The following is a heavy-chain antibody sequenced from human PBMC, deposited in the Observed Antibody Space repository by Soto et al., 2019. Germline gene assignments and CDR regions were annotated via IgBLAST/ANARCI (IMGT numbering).Heavy chain of an antibody. CDR3: AIERLGADSSGNYWNYMDV. D-gene: IGHD3-22*01. CDR2: IHNSGRT. J-gene: IGHJ6*02. V-gene: IGHV4-30-4*01. CDR1: GGSISSGDYY. Sequence: QVQLQESGPGLVKPSQTLSLTCTVSGGSISSGDYYWSWIRQPPGKGLEWIGYIHNSGRTYYNPSLRSGLSLSVDTSKTQFSLKLTSGTAADTAVYYCAIERLGADSSGNYWNYMDVWGQGTTVTVSS.